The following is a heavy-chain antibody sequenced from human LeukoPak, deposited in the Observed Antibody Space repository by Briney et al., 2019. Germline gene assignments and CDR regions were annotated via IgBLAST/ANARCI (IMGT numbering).Heavy chain of an antibody. D-gene: IGHD6-13*01. V-gene: IGHV2-70*01. CDR3: ARMIYDSSHFDY. CDR1: GFSLSTSGMC. J-gene: IGHJ4*02. Sequence: SGPTLVNPTQTLTLTCTFSGFSLSTSGMCMSWIRQPPGKALEWLALIHWDDDKYYSTPLKTRLTISKDTSKNQVVLTMTNLDPVDTATYYCARMIYDSSHFDYWGQGTLVTVSS. CDR2: IHWDDDK.